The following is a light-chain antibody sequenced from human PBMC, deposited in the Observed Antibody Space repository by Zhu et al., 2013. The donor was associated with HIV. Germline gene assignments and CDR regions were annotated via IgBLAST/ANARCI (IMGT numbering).Light chain of an antibody. Sequence: DIVMTQSPDSLAVSLGERATINCKSSQNILYSSNNKNFLAWFQQKPGQPPKLLIYRASTRESGVPDRFSGSGSGTDFTLTISSLQAEDVAVYYCQQYNSIPLTFGGGTRVEIK. CDR2: RAS. CDR3: QQYNSIPLT. CDR1: QNILYSSNNKNF. J-gene: IGKJ4*01. V-gene: IGKV4-1*01.